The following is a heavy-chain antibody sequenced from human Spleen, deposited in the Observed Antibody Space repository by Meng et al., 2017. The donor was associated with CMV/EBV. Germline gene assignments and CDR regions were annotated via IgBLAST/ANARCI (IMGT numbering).Heavy chain of an antibody. CDR2: ISSSSNYI. J-gene: IGHJ4*02. CDR1: GFTFSSYS. Sequence: GGSLRLSCAASGFTFSSYSMNWVRRAPGKGLEWVASISSSSNYIYYADSVKGRFTISRDESKNTLYLQMNSLRAEDTALYYCAKCSSTSCRYFDYWGQGTLVTVSS. CDR3: AKCSSTSCRYFDY. D-gene: IGHD2-2*01. V-gene: IGHV3-21*04.